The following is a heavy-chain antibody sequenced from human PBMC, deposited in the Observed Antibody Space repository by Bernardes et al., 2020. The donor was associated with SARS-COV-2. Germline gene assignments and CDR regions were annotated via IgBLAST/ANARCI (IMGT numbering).Heavy chain of an antibody. CDR1: GFTFTEAW. D-gene: IGHD3-3*02. J-gene: IGHJ4*02. Sequence: GGSLRLSCATSGFTFTEAWMNWVRQAPGKGLESVALIKSKSDGGTTDYAAPVKGRFTISRDDSKNTVYLQMNSLKAEDAGVYYCTTKGRDAPTFMVPYWGQGTLVTVSS. CDR2: IKSKSDGGTT. CDR3: TTKGRDAPTFMVPY. V-gene: IGHV3-15*07.